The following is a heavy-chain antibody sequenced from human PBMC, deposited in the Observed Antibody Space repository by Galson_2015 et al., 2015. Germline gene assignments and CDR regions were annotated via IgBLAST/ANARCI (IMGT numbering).Heavy chain of an antibody. CDR1: GGSFSIYP. D-gene: IGHD2-15*01. CDR3: ARASQDCSGNSCPYDY. CDR2: ITPIFGTA. V-gene: IGHV1-69*06. Sequence: SVKVSCKASGGSFSIYPISWVRQAPGQGPQWMGGITPIFGTANYAQKFQGRVTITAEKSTTTTYMELSSLTYEDTAMYYCARASQDCSGNSCPYDYGGQGTLVPVSS. J-gene: IGHJ4*02.